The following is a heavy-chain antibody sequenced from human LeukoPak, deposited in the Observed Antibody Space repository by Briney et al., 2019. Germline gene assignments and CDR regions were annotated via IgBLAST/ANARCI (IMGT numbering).Heavy chain of an antibody. J-gene: IGHJ4*02. Sequence: SETLSLTCTVSGGSISSYYWSWIRQPPGKGLEWIGYIYYSGSTNYNPSLKSRVIISVDTSKNQFSLKLSSVTAADTAVYYCARIADTARYYFDYWGQGTLVTVSS. CDR2: IYYSGST. V-gene: IGHV4-59*01. CDR1: GGSISSYY. CDR3: ARIADTARYYFDY. D-gene: IGHD5-18*01.